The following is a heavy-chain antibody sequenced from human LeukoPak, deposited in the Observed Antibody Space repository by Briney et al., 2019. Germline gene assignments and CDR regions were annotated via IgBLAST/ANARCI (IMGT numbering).Heavy chain of an antibody. CDR1: GGSISSYY. J-gene: IGHJ5*02. CDR2: IDYSGST. D-gene: IGHD3-10*01. CDR3: ARVSVRYYGSGSYYRYNWFDP. V-gene: IGHV4-59*12. Sequence: SETLSLTCTVSGGSISSYYWSWIRQPPGKGLEWIGYIDYSGSTNYNPSLKSRVTISVDTSKNQFSLNLSSVTAADTAVYYCARVSVRYYGSGSYYRYNWFDPWGQGTLVTVSS.